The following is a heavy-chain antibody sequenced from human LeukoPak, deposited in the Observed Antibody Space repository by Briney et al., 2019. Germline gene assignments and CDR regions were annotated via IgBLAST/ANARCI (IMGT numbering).Heavy chain of an antibody. Sequence: GGSLRLSCAASGFTFSSYWMSWVRQAPGKGLEWVANIKQDGSGKYYVDSVKGRFTISRDNSKNTLYLQMNSLRAEDTAVYYCARDSGCSGGSCGYYFDYWGQGTLVTVSS. D-gene: IGHD2-15*01. CDR1: GFTFSSYW. CDR3: ARDSGCSGGSCGYYFDY. V-gene: IGHV3-7*01. CDR2: IKQDGSGK. J-gene: IGHJ4*02.